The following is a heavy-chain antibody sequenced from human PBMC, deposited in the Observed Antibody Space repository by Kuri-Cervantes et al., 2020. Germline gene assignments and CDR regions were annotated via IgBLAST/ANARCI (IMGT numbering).Heavy chain of an antibody. CDR2: IDWDDDK. CDR3: ARIPSYYGQSGMDV. J-gene: IGHJ6*02. CDR1: GFSLSTSEMC. V-gene: IGHV2-70*11. Sequence: SGLTLVKPTQTLTLTCTFSGFSLSTSEMCVSWIRRPPGKALEWLARIDWDDDKYYSTSLKTRLTISKDTSKNQVVLTMTNMDPVDTATYYCARIPSYYGQSGMDVWGQGTTVTVSS. D-gene: IGHD1-26*01.